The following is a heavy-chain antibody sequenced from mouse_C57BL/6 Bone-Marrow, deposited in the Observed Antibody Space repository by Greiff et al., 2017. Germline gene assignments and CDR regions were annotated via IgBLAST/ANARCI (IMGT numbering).Heavy chain of an antibody. Sequence: EVKLVESGGGLVQPGGSLKLSCAASGFTFSDYYMYWVRQTPEKRLEWVAYISNGGGSTYYPDTVKGRFTISKDNAKNTLYLQMSRLKSEDTAMYYCARRPLYGSSFYAMDYWGQGTSVTVSS. CDR3: ARRPLYGSSFYAMDY. CDR2: ISNGGGST. V-gene: IGHV5-12*01. D-gene: IGHD1-1*01. J-gene: IGHJ4*01. CDR1: GFTFSDYY.